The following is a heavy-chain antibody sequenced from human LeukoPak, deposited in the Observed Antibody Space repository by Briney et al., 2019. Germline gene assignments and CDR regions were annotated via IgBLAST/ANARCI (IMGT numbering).Heavy chain of an antibody. J-gene: IGHJ4*02. CDR2: ISAYNGNT. D-gene: IGHD3-10*01. CDR1: GYTFTSYG. V-gene: IGHV1-18*01. Sequence: GASVKVSCKASGYTFTSYGISWVRQAPGQGLEWMGWISAYNGNTNYAQKLQGRVTMTTDTSTSTAYMELRSLRSDDTAVYYCARGDGSGSYYVFVFDYWGQGTLVTVSS. CDR3: ARGDGSGSYYVFVFDY.